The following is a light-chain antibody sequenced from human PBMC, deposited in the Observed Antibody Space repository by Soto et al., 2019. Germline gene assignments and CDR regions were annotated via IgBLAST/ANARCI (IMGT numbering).Light chain of an antibody. J-gene: IGKJ1*01. CDR2: KAS. CDR3: QYWDDYSWT. V-gene: IGKV1-5*03. CDR1: QSITDW. Sequence: GDRVTITCRASQSITDWLAWYQQKPGKAPKLLIYKASNLEGGVPSRFSGSGSGTEFTLTISSVQPDDFATYYCQYWDDYSWTFGQGTKVEIK.